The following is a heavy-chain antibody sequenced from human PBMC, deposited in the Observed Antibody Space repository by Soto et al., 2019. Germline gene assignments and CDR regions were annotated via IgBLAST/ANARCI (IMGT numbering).Heavy chain of an antibody. CDR1: GDRVSSNSAD. D-gene: IGHD2-2*01. V-gene: IGHV6-1*01. CDR2: TYYRSKWYN. J-gene: IGHJ6*02. Sequence: LSQTLSLTCSISGDRVSSNSADWNWIRQSPSRGLEWLGRTYYRSKWYNDYAVSVKSRITINPDTSKNQFSLQLNSVTPEDTAVYYCARERPLDIVVVPAARGPLGYYYGMDVWGQGTTVTVSS. CDR3: ARERPLDIVVVPAARGPLGYYYGMDV.